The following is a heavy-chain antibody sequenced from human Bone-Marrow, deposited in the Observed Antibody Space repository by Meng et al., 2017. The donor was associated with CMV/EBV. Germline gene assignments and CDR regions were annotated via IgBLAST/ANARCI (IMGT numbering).Heavy chain of an antibody. V-gene: IGHV3-23*03. CDR3: AKAGPHYDFWSGLGYNWFDP. CDR1: GFTFSSYA. Sequence: GESLKISCAASGFTFSSYAMSWVRQAPGKGLEWISVIYSGGSSTYYADSVKGRFTISRDNSKNTLYLQMNSLRAEDTAVYYCAKAGPHYDFWSGLGYNWFDPWGQGTRVTCYS. CDR2: IYSGGSST. J-gene: IGHJ5*02. D-gene: IGHD3-3*01.